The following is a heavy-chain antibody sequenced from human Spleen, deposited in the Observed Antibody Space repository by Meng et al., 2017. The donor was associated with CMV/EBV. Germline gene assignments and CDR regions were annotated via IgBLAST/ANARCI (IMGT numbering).Heavy chain of an antibody. CDR3: ARVTEYGGNCFDS. CDR1: GNSNSTSNW. J-gene: IGHJ4*02. V-gene: IGHV4-4*02. CDR2: VYHSGYT. D-gene: IGHD4/OR15-4a*01. Sequence: VSGNSNSTSNWWSWVRQPPGKGLEWIGEVYHSGYTNYNPSLKSRVTMSVDRSKNQFSLRLSSVTAADTAIYYCARVTEYGGNCFDSWGQGTLVTVSS.